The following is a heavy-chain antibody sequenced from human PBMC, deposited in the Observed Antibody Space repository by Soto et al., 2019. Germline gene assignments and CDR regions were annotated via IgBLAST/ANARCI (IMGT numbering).Heavy chain of an antibody. CDR2: ISYDGSNK. D-gene: IGHD3-16*02. Sequence: QVQLEESGGGVVQPGRSLRLSCAASGFTFSRHTMHWVRQAPGKGLEWVASISYDGSNKYYADSVKGRFTISRDNSKNTLSVQMDSLIAEDTAVYYCARDRLRLGELSLLGYFDYWAQGTLVTVDS. CDR1: GFTFSRHT. CDR3: ARDRLRLGELSLLGYFDY. J-gene: IGHJ4*02. V-gene: IGHV3-30*04.